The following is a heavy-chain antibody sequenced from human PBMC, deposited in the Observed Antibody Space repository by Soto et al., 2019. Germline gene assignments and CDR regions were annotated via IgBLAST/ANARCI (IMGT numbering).Heavy chain of an antibody. Sequence: GGSLRISCAASGFTFSSYAMSWVRQAPGKGLEWVSAISGSGGSTYYADSVKGRFTTSRDNSKNTLYLQMNSLRAEDTAVYYCAKDRRIGSSSYWFDPWGQGTLVPVSS. D-gene: IGHD6-6*01. V-gene: IGHV3-23*01. CDR1: GFTFSSYA. CDR3: AKDRRIGSSSYWFDP. CDR2: ISGSGGST. J-gene: IGHJ5*02.